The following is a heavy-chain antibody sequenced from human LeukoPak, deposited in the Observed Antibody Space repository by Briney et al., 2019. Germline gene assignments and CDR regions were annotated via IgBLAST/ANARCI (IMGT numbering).Heavy chain of an antibody. J-gene: IGHJ4*02. CDR1: GFTFSSYG. D-gene: IGHD6-13*01. Sequence: GGSLRLSCAASGFTFSSYGMSWVRQAPGKGLEWVSIISGSGATTYYADSVKGRFTISRDNSKNTLYLQMNSLRAEDTAVYYCARHPPYSSSWYYFDYWGQGTLVTVSS. V-gene: IGHV3-23*01. CDR3: ARHPPYSSSWYYFDY. CDR2: ISGSGATT.